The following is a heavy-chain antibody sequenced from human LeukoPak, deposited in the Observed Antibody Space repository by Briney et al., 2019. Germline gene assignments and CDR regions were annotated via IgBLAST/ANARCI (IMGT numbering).Heavy chain of an antibody. D-gene: IGHD2-15*01. Sequence: PSETLSLTCAVSGYSISSGYYWGWIRQPPGKGLEWIGSIYHSGSTYYNPSLKSRVTISVDTSKNQFSPKLSSVTAADTAVYYCARFCSGGSCYGASSDYWGQGTLVTVSS. CDR2: IYHSGST. J-gene: IGHJ4*02. V-gene: IGHV4-38-2*01. CDR1: GYSISSGYY. CDR3: ARFCSGGSCYGASSDY.